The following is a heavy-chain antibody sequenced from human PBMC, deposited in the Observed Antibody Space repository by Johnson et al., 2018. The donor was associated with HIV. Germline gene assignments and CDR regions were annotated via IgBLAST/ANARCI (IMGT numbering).Heavy chain of an antibody. CDR1: GFAFSSYW. D-gene: IGHD2-15*01. CDR2: ISSDGRST. V-gene: IGHV3-74*02. J-gene: IGHJ3*02. Sequence: VQLVESGGGLIQPGGSLRLSCAASGFAFSSYWMNWVRQAPGKGLVWVSRISSDGRSTSYADSVKGRFTISRDNAKNTLYVQMNSLRPEDTAVYYCASVVVVVDVHDAFDMWGQGTMVTVSS. CDR3: ASVVVVVDVHDAFDM.